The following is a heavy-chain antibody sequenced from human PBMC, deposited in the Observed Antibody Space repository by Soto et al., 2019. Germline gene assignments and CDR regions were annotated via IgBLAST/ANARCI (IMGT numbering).Heavy chain of an antibody. Sequence: EVQLLESGGGLVQPGGSLRLSCAASGFSFDNYAMTWVRQAPGKGLEWVSTISGSGGTTYYADSVKGRFTISRDNSKNTMYLQMNSLRAEDTAVYYCAKDLYGEFDYWGQGTLVTVSS. CDR2: ISGSGGTT. CDR3: AKDLYGEFDY. D-gene: IGHD4-17*01. CDR1: GFSFDNYA. V-gene: IGHV3-23*01. J-gene: IGHJ4*02.